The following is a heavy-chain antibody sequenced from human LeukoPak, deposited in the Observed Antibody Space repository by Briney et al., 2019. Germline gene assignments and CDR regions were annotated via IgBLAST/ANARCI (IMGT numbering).Heavy chain of an antibody. D-gene: IGHD3-10*01. CDR3: AGFDLGPFAGRVYYFDY. J-gene: IGHJ4*02. Sequence: PSETLSLTCAVYGGSFSGYYWSWIRQPPGKGLEWIGEINHSGSTNYNPSLKSRVTISVDTSKNQFSLKLSSVTAADTAVYYCAGFDLGPFAGRVYYFDYWGQGTLVTVSS. V-gene: IGHV4-34*01. CDR1: GGSFSGYY. CDR2: INHSGST.